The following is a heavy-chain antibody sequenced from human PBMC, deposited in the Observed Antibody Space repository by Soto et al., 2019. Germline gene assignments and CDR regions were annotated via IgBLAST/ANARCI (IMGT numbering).Heavy chain of an antibody. D-gene: IGHD6-19*01. V-gene: IGHV3-23*01. J-gene: IGHJ4*02. CDR3: AKDLRKGAHTVAAILDY. CDR2: ISGSGTST. CDR1: GFTFSSYA. Sequence: EVQLLESGGGLVQPGGSLRLSCGASGFTFSSYAMSWVRQAPGKGLEWVSAISGSGTSTYYADSVKGRFTISRDNSKSTLYLKMNSLRAEDTAIYYCAKDLRKGAHTVAAILDYWGQGTLVTVSS.